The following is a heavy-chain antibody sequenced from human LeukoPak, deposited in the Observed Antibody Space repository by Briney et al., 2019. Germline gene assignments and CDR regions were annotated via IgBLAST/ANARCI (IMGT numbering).Heavy chain of an antibody. J-gene: IGHJ4*02. V-gene: IGHV1-46*01. D-gene: IGHD6-19*01. CDR3: ARDSSGWYLFDY. CDR1: GYTFTSYY. Sequence: ASVKVSCKASGYTFTSYYMHWVRQAPGQGLEWMGIIKPSGGSTSYAQKFQGRVTMTRDTSTSTVYMELSSLRSEDTAVYYCARDSSGWYLFDYWGQGTLVTVSS. CDR2: IKPSGGST.